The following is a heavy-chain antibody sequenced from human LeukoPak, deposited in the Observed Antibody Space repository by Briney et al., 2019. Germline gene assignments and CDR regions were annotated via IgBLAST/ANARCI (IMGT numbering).Heavy chain of an antibody. D-gene: IGHD6-6*01. J-gene: IGHJ4*02. Sequence: SETLSLTCTVSGGSISSSSYYWGWIRQPPGKGLEWIGSIYYSGSTYYNSSLKSRVTISVDTSKNQFSLKLSSVTAADTAVYYCARGEYSSSSGLDYWGRGTLVTVSS. CDR3: ARGEYSSSSGLDY. CDR1: GGSISSSSYY. CDR2: IYYSGST. V-gene: IGHV4-39*01.